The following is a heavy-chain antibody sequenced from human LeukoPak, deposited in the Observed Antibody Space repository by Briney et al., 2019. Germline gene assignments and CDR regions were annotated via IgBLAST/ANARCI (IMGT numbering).Heavy chain of an antibody. CDR2: INSDGSST. V-gene: IGHV3-74*01. D-gene: IGHD6-13*01. J-gene: IGHJ4*02. Sequence: QPGGSLRLSCAASGFTFSSYWMHWVRQAPGKGLVWVSRINSDGSSTSYADSVKGRFTISRDNAKNTLYLQMNSLRAEDTAVYYCASGIAAAGYDCWGQGTLVTDSS. CDR3: ASGIAAAGYDC. CDR1: GFTFSSYW.